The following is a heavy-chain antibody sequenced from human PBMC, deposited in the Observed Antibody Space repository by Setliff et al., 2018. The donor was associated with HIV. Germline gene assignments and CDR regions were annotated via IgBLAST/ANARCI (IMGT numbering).Heavy chain of an antibody. D-gene: IGHD6-6*01. Sequence: SVKVSCKASGGSFSSYAINWVRQAPGQGLEWMGRIIPMSGTENYAQKFQGRVTLTADKFTTTAYMGLSRLTSDDTAVYYCARGHSSSTNWFFDLWGRGTLVTVSS. CDR2: IIPMSGTE. J-gene: IGHJ2*01. V-gene: IGHV1-69*06. CDR1: GGSFSSYA. CDR3: ARGHSSSTNWFFDL.